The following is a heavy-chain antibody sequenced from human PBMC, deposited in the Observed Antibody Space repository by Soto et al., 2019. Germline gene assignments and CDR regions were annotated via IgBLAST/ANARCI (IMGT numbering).Heavy chain of an antibody. V-gene: IGHV3-21*01. Sequence: GGSLRLSCAASGFTFSSYSMNWVRQAPGKGLEWVSSISSSSSYIYYADSVKGRFTISRDNAKNSLYPQMNSLRAEDTAVYYCARDPAPVTIFGVVIAPTSYGMDVWGQGTTVTVSS. CDR1: GFTFSSYS. CDR2: ISSSSSYI. CDR3: ARDPAPVTIFGVVIAPTSYGMDV. D-gene: IGHD3-3*01. J-gene: IGHJ6*02.